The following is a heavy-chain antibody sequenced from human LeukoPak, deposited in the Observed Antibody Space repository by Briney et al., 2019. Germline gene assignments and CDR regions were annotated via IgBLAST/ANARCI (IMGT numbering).Heavy chain of an antibody. CDR3: ARDNGRYDSSGYYGY. CDR1: GFTFSSYA. Sequence: GRSLRLSCAASGFTFSSYAMHWVRQAPGKGLEWVAVISYDGSNKYYADSVKGRFTISRDNSKNTLYLQMNSLRAEDTAVYYCARDNGRYDSSGYYGYWGQGTLVTVSS. CDR2: ISYDGSNK. J-gene: IGHJ4*02. D-gene: IGHD3-22*01. V-gene: IGHV3-30*04.